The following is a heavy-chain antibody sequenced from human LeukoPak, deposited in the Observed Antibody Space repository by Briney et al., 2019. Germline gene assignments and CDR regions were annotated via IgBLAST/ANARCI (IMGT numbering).Heavy chain of an antibody. Sequence: SGGSLRLSCAASGFTFSSYGMHWVRQAPGKGLEWVTVISYDGSNKYYADSVKGRFTISRDNSKNTLYLQMNSLRAEDTAVYYCANVRYKYGKDYWGQGTLVTVSS. CDR1: GFTFSSYG. D-gene: IGHD5-18*01. V-gene: IGHV3-30*18. CDR2: ISYDGSNK. CDR3: ANVRYKYGKDY. J-gene: IGHJ4*02.